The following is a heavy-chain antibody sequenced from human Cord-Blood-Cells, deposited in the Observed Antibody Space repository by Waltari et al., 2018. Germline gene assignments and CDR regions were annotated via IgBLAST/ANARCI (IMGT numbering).Heavy chain of an antibody. CDR1: GFTFDDYA. Sequence: VESGGGLVQPGRSLRLSCAASGFTFDDYAMHWVRQAPGKGLEWVSGISWNSGSIGYADSVKGRFTISRDNAKNSLYLQMNSLRAEDTALYYCAKVRDIVVVVAAFDYWGQGTLVTVSS. J-gene: IGHJ4*02. CDR2: ISWNSGSI. CDR3: AKVRDIVVVVAAFDY. V-gene: IGHV3-9*01. D-gene: IGHD2-15*01.